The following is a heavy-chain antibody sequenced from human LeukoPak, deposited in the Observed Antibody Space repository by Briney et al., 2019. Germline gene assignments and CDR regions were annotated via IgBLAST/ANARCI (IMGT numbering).Heavy chain of an antibody. CDR2: IYPGDSDT. V-gene: IGHV5-51*01. CDR3: ARHGNLWSLDF. CDR1: GYGFTTYW. Sequence: GESLKISCKASGYGFTTYWIGWVRQMPGKGLEYMGIIYPGDSDTRYSPSFQGQVTISADKSIGTTSLQWSSLKASDTAMYYCARHGNLWSLDFWGQGTLVTVSS. D-gene: IGHD2-21*01. J-gene: IGHJ4*02.